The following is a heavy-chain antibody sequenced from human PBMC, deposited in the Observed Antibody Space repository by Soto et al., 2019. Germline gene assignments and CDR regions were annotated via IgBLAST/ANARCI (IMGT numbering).Heavy chain of an antibody. V-gene: IGHV4-59*01. D-gene: IGHD3-3*01. CDR1: GGSISSYY. Sequence: SETLSLTCTVSGGSISSYYWSWIRQPPGKGLEWIGYIYYSGSTNYNPSLKSRVTISVDTSKNQFSLKLSSVTAADTAVYYCARGGFGVVTYFDYWGQGTLVTVSS. J-gene: IGHJ4*02. CDR2: IYYSGST. CDR3: ARGGFGVVTYFDY.